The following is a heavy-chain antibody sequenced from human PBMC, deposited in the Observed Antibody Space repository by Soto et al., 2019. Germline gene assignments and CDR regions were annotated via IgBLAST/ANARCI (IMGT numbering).Heavy chain of an antibody. Sequence: PGGSLRLSCAASGFTFSGYVMHWVRQAPGKGLEWVALIWYDGSNEYYASSVKGRFTISRDNSKNTLYLQMNSLRADDTAVYYCARRFDSRPIGLIDYWGGGAVVSVSS. CDR3: ARRFDSRPIGLIDY. CDR1: GFTFSGYV. J-gene: IGHJ4*02. D-gene: IGHD3-22*01. CDR2: IWYDGSNE. V-gene: IGHV3-33*01.